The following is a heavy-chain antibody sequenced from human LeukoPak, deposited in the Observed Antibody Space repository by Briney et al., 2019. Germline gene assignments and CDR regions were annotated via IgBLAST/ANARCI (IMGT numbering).Heavy chain of an antibody. V-gene: IGHV3-49*04. Sequence: PGRSLRLSCTASGFTFGDYAMSWVRQAPGKGLEWVGFIRSKAYGGTTEYAAPVKGRFTISRDDSKSIAYLQMNSLKTEDAAVYYCTRARRYFDWLLYYFDYWGQGTLVTVSS. CDR2: IRSKAYGGTT. CDR1: GFTFGDYA. CDR3: TRARRYFDWLLYYFDY. D-gene: IGHD3-9*01. J-gene: IGHJ4*02.